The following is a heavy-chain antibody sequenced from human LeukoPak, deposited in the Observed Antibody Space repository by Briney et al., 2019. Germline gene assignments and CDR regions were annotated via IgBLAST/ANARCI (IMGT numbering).Heavy chain of an antibody. Sequence: GESLKISCKASGYTFTSYWIGWVRQVPGKGLEWMGIIYPGDSDTRYSPSFQGQVTISADKSISTAYLQGSSLKASDTAMYYCARKVATSYYYMDVWGKGTTVTVSS. CDR3: ARKVATSYYYMDV. CDR1: GYTFTSYW. V-gene: IGHV5-51*01. J-gene: IGHJ6*03. CDR2: IYPGDSDT. D-gene: IGHD5-12*01.